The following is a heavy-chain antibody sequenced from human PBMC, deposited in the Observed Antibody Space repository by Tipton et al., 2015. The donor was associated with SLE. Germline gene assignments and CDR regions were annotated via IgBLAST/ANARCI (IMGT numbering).Heavy chain of an antibody. D-gene: IGHD6-13*01. CDR3: ARDESSSWPYYYGMDV. J-gene: IGHJ6*02. V-gene: IGHV4-34*09. CDR2: VSHTRST. Sequence: WSWVHQPPGKGLEWIGEVSHTRSTNYNPSLKSRGTISLDTSKNQFSLKLSSVTAADTAVYYCARDESSSWPYYYGMDVWGQGTTVTVSS.